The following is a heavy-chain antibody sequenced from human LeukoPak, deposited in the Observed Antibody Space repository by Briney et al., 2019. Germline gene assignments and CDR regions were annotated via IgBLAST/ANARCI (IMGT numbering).Heavy chain of an antibody. J-gene: IGHJ4*02. CDR1: GFTFSSYA. V-gene: IGHV3-30*18. Sequence: GRSLRLSCAASGFTFSSYAIHWVRQAPGKGLEWVAVISSDGRDKHHADSVKGRFTISRDNSKNTLFLQTNSLRPEDTAVYYCAKDLRRIAAYYFDYWGQGTLVTVSS. CDR3: AKDLRRIAAYYFDY. CDR2: ISSDGRDK. D-gene: IGHD6-25*01.